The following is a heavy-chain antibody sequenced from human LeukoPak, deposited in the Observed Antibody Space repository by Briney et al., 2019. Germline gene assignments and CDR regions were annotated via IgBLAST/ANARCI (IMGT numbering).Heavy chain of an antibody. J-gene: IGHJ4*02. CDR1: GYTFTGYY. D-gene: IGHD5-12*01. Sequence: EASVKVSCKASGYTFTGYYIHWARQAPGQGLEWMGWINPNNGGTNYAQKFQGRVTMTRDTSISTAYMELNRLTSDDTAVYYCARDKYAGYEAFDYWGQGTPVTVSS. CDR3: ARDKYAGYEAFDY. V-gene: IGHV1-2*02. CDR2: INPNNGGT.